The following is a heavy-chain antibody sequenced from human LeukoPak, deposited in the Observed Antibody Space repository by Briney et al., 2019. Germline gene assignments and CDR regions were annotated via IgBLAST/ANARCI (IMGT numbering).Heavy chain of an antibody. CDR2: INHSGST. V-gene: IGHV4-34*01. J-gene: IGHJ4*02. Sequence: PSETLSLTSAVYSCTFSGYYWSWIRQPPGQELEWIGEINHSGSTNYNQSLKSRVTISVDTSKNQFSLKLSSVTAADTAVYYCARGTQHDYWGQGTLVTVSS. CDR1: SCTFSGYY. CDR3: ARGTQHDY.